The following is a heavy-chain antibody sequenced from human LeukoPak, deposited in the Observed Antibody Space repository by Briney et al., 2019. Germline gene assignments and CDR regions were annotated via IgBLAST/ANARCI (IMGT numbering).Heavy chain of an antibody. Sequence: SETLSLTCTVSGYSISSGYYWGWIRQPPGKGLEWIGSIYHSGSTHYNPSLKSRVTISVDTSKNQFSLKLSSVTAADTAVYYCARETLHYDFWSGYYQPYYFDYWGQGTLVTVSS. CDR3: ARETLHYDFWSGYYQPYYFDY. CDR1: GYSISSGYY. D-gene: IGHD3-3*01. J-gene: IGHJ4*02. V-gene: IGHV4-38-2*02. CDR2: IYHSGST.